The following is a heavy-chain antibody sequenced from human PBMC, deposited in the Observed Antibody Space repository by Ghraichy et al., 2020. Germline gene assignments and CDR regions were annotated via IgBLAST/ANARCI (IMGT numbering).Heavy chain of an antibody. D-gene: IGHD6-6*01. CDR2: ISSSSSYI. CDR1: GFTFSSYS. J-gene: IGHJ4*02. V-gene: IGHV3-21*01. Sequence: GESLNISCAASGFTFSSYSMNWVRQAPGKGLEWVSSISSSSSYIYYADSVKGRFTISRDNAKNSLYLQMNSLRAEDTAVYYCARAPGGSSPDKTDYWGQGTLVTVSS. CDR3: ARAPGGSSPDKTDY.